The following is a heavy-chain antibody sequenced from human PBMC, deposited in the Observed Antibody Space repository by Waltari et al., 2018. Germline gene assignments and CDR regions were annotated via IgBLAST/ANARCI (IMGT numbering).Heavy chain of an antibody. CDR3: ARDSSMYSSSWYRWGYYFDY. D-gene: IGHD6-13*01. V-gene: IGHV4-34*01. CDR2: INHSGST. CDR1: GGSFSGYY. Sequence: QVQLQQWGAGLLKPSETLSLTCAVYGGSFSGYYWSWIRQPPGKGLEWIGEINHSGSTHYHPSLKSRVTISVDTSKNQFSLKLSSVTAADTAVYYCARDSSMYSSSWYRWGYYFDYWGQGTLVTVSS. J-gene: IGHJ4*02.